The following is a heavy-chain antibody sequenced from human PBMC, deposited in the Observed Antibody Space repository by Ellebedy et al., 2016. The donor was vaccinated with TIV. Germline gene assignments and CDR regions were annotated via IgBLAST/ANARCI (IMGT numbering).Heavy chain of an antibody. V-gene: IGHV4-34*01. Sequence: MPSETLSLTCAVYGGSFSGYYWSWIRQPPGKGLEWIGEINHSGSTNYNPSLKSRVTISVDTSKNQFSLKLRSVTAADTAVYFCARADNYYDFSEYFYWGQGTLVAVSS. J-gene: IGHJ4*02. D-gene: IGHD3-22*01. CDR2: INHSGST. CDR1: GGSFSGYY. CDR3: ARADNYYDFSEYFY.